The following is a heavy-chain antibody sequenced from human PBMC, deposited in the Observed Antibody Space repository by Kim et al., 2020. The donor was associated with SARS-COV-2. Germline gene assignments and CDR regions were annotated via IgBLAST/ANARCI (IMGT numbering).Heavy chain of an antibody. V-gene: IGHV4-59*01. J-gene: IGHJ5*02. CDR2: IYYSGST. D-gene: IGHD6-13*01. Sequence: SETLSLTCTVSGGSISSYYWSWIRQPPGKGLEWIGYIYYSGSTNYNPSLKSRVTISVDTSKNQFSLKLSSVTAADTAVYYCATHSSSSWVNWFDPWGQGTLVTVSS. CDR1: GGSISSYY. CDR3: ATHSSSSWVNWFDP.